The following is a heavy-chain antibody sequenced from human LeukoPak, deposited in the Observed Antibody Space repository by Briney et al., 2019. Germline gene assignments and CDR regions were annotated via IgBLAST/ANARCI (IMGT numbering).Heavy chain of an antibody. CDR3: ARGGVDAYDVYYLDV. CDR2: IYSSGGT. D-gene: IGHD5-12*01. V-gene: IGHV4-4*07. Sequence: PSETLSLTCSVSSGSMNTYYWSWIRQPAGAGLEWIGRIYSSGGTYYNPSLKSRVTVSIDTSRNQFSLNLSSVTAADTAVYYCARGGVDAYDVYYLDVWGTGTTVTVSS. CDR1: SGSMNTYY. J-gene: IGHJ6*03.